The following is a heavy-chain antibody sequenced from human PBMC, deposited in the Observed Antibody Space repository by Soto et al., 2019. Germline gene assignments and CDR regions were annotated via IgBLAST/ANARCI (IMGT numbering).Heavy chain of an antibody. V-gene: IGHV3-33*01. CDR1: GFTFSSYG. J-gene: IGHJ4*02. D-gene: IGHD6-13*01. CDR3: ARWGIAAGDY. Sequence: QVQLVESGGGVVQPGRSLRLSCAASGFTFSSYGMHWVRQAPGKGLEWVAVIWYDGSNKYSADSVKGRFTISRDKSKNTLSLQMNRLRSEYTAVYYCARWGIAAGDYWGQGTLVTVSS. CDR2: IWYDGSNK.